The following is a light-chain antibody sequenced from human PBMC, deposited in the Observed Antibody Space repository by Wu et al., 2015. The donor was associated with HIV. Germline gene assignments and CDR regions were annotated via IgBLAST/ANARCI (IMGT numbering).Light chain of an antibody. CDR3: QQYNSYSLT. CDR2: GAS. J-gene: IGKJ4*01. Sequence: EIVMTQSPATLSVSLGKRATLSCRASQSVSSNLAWYQQKPGQAPRLLIYGASTRATGIPARFSGSGSVTEFTLTISSMQSEDFATYYCQQYNSYSLTFGGGTKVEIK. V-gene: IGKV3-15*01. CDR1: QSVSSN.